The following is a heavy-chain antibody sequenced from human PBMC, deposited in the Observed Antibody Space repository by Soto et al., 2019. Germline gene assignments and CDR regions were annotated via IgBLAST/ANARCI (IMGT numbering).Heavy chain of an antibody. CDR2: INHSGST. D-gene: IGHD3-16*02. CDR1: GGSFSGYY. CDR3: ARGLNDYIWGSYRPDYYYYMDV. Sequence: PSETLSLTCAVYGGSFSGYYWSWIRQPPGKGLEWIGEINHSGSTNYNPSLKSRVTISVDTSKNQFSLKLSSVTAADTAVYYCARGLNDYIWGSYRPDYYYYMDVWGKGTTVTVS. J-gene: IGHJ6*03. V-gene: IGHV4-34*01.